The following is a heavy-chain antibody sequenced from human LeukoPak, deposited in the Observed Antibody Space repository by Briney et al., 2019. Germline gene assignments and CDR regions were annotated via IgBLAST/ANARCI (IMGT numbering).Heavy chain of an antibody. D-gene: IGHD3-10*01. CDR3: ARDGSGTYWAYYNWFDP. CDR2: MNPNSGNA. Sequence: GASVKVSCKVSGYTLTELSMHWVRQATGQGLEWMGWMNPNSGNAGYAQKFQGRVTMTRNTSISTAYMELSNLRPEDTAVYYCARDGSGTYWAYYNWFDPWGQGTLVTVSS. J-gene: IGHJ5*02. CDR1: GYTLTELS. V-gene: IGHV1-8*01.